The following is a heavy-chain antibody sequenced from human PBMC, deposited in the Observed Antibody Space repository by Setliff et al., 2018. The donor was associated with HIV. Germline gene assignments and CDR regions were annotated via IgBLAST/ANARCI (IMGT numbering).Heavy chain of an antibody. CDR1: GGSFTDHY. CDR2: IHSGGST. D-gene: IGHD4-17*01. J-gene: IGHJ4*02. Sequence: ASETLSLTCAVYGGSFTDHYMNWVRQAPGKGLEWVSVIHSGGSTFYADSVKSRFTISRDNSKNTVYLQMNSLRAEDTAVYYCARAPAVTTSLFFDYWGQGTLVTVSS. V-gene: IGHV3-66*01. CDR3: ARAPAVTTSLFFDY.